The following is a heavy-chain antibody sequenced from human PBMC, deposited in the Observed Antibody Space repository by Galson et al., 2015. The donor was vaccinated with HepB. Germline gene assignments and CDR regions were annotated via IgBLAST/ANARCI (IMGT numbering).Heavy chain of an antibody. V-gene: IGHV1-18*01. CDR3: ARDFGPSLLWFGELFDY. D-gene: IGHD3-10*01. CDR2: ISAYNGNT. CDR1: GYTFTSYG. J-gene: IGHJ4*02. Sequence: SVKVSCKASGYTFTSYGISWVRQAPGQGLEWMGWISAYNGNTNYAQKLQGRVTMTTDTSTSTAYMELRSLRSDDTAVYYCARDFGPSLLWFGELFDYWGQGTLVTVSS.